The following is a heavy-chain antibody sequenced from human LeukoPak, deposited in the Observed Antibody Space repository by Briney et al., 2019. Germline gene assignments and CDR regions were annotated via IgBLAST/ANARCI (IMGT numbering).Heavy chain of an antibody. V-gene: IGHV3-23*01. J-gene: IGHJ4*02. D-gene: IGHD6-13*01. CDR2: ISGSGGST. Sequence: GGSLRLSCAASGFTFSSYAMSWVRQAPGKGLEWVSAISGSGGSTYYADSVKGRFTISRDNAKNSLYLQMNSLRAEDTAVYYCARDRSSWYGRFDYWGQGTLVTVSS. CDR1: GFTFSSYA. CDR3: ARDRSSWYGRFDY.